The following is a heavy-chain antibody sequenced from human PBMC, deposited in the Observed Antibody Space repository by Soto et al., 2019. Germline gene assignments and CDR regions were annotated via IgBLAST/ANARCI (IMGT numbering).Heavy chain of an antibody. Sequence: QVQLVESGGGVVQPGRSLRLSCAASGFTFSNYGMHWVRQAPGKGLAWVAVISYDGSNKYYADSVKGRFTISRDNSKNTLYLQRSSLRAEDTAVCYWAKDGGGVVLVPAPIGIAYWGGGRLVPVS. D-gene: IGHD2-2*02. CDR1: GFTFSNYG. CDR2: ISYDGSNK. V-gene: IGHV3-30*18. CDR3: AKDGGGVVLVPAPIGIAY. J-gene: IGHJ4*02.